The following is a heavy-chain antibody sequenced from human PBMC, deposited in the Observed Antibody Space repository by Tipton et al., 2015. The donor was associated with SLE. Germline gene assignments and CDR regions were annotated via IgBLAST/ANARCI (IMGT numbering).Heavy chain of an antibody. D-gene: IGHD7-27*01. CDR1: GGSISSGGYS. CDR3: WGYYNYGMDV. CDR2: IYQSGST. J-gene: IGHJ6*02. Sequence: LRLSCTVSGGSISSGGYSWSWIRQTPGKGLEWIGYIYQSGSTYYNPSLKSRVSISVDRSRNQFSLKLSSVTPADTAVYYCWGYYNYGMDVWGQGTTVTVSS. V-gene: IGHV4-30-2*01.